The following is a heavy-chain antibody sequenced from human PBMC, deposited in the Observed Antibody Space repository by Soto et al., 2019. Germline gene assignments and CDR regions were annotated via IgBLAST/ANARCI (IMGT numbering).Heavy chain of an antibody. CDR2: VIPVLTTT. Sequence: QVQLVQSGAEVKKPGSSVRVSCRSSGDTFSSYIVNWLRLAPGRGLEWMGRVIPVLTTTDYAQNFRGRVTMSADRSTNTVYLDLSSLRSDDTAVYYCARRRYCGYDCYHKHYYGMDVWGQGSLVTV. J-gene: IGHJ6*02. CDR1: GDTFSSYI. CDR3: ARRRYCGYDCYHKHYYGMDV. V-gene: IGHV1-69*08. D-gene: IGHD2-21*02.